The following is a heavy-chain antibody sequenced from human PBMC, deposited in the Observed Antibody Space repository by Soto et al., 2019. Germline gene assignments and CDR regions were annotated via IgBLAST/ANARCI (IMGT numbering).Heavy chain of an antibody. CDR2: INWNGGST. D-gene: IGHD6-13*01. V-gene: IGHV3-20*04. Sequence: GGSLRLSCAASGVTFDDYGMSWVRQAPGKGLEWVSGINWNGGSTGYADSVKGRFTISRDNAKNSLYLQMNSLRAEDTALYYCARDKAGSSSWSQQRTRAEYFQHWGQGTLVTVSS. J-gene: IGHJ1*01. CDR1: GVTFDDYG. CDR3: ARDKAGSSSWSQQRTRAEYFQH.